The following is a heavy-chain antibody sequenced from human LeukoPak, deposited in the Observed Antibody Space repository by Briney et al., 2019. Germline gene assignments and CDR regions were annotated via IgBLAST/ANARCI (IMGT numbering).Heavy chain of an antibody. V-gene: IGHV3-30*03. CDR1: GFTFSSYS. J-gene: IGHJ6*02. Sequence: HPGGSLRLSCAASGFTFSSYSMNWVRQAPGKGLEWVAVISYDGSNKKYADSVKGRFTISRDDSKNTLYLQMNSLRAEDTAVYYCARTSVFYYGMDVWGQGTTVTVSS. CDR3: ARTSVFYYGMDV. CDR2: ISYDGSNK.